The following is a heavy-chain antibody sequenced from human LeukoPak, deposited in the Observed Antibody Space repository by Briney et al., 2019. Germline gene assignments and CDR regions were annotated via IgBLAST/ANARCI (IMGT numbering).Heavy chain of an antibody. CDR1: GYTFTGYY. CDR3: ASHYDILTGYSDPPHDAFDI. Sequence: ASVKVSCKASGYTFTGYYMHWARQAPGQGLEWMGWINPNSVGTNYVQKFQGRVTMTRDTSISTAYMELSRLRSDDTAVYYCASHYDILTGYSDPPHDAFDIWGQGTMVTVSS. D-gene: IGHD3-9*01. J-gene: IGHJ3*02. V-gene: IGHV1-2*02. CDR2: INPNSVGT.